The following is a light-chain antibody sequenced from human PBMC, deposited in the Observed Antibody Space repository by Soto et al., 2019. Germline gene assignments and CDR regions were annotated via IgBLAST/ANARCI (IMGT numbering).Light chain of an antibody. V-gene: IGKV1-5*03. J-gene: IGKJ2*01. CDR2: KAS. CDR3: QQYNGS. CDR1: QSISNW. Sequence: DIQMTQSPSTLSASVGDRVTITCRASQSISNWLAWYQQKPGKAPKLLIYKASNLESGVPSRFSGSGSGTEFPLTISSLQPDDFATYYCQQYNGSFGQGTKLEIK.